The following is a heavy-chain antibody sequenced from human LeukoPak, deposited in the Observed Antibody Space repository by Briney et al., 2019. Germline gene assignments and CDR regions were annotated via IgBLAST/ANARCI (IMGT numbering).Heavy chain of an antibody. CDR3: ARDHPPYGDYPFWYFDY. D-gene: IGHD4-17*01. V-gene: IGHV3-30*04. CDR1: GFTFSSYA. CDR2: ISYDGSNK. Sequence: GGSLRLSCAPSGFTFSSYAMHWVRPAPGKGLEWVAVISYDGSNKYYADSVKGRFTISRDNSKNTLYLQMNSLRAEDTAVYYCARDHPPYGDYPFWYFDYWGQGTLVTVSS. J-gene: IGHJ4*02.